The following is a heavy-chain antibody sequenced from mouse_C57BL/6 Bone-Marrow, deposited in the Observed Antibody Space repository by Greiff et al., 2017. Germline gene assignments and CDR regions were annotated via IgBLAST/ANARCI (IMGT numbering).Heavy chain of an antibody. J-gene: IGHJ1*03. CDR1: GYSITRCYY. CDR2: ISYDGSN. V-gene: IGHV3-6*01. CDR3: ARDRGEISTTVVSNWYFDV. D-gene: IGHD1-1*01. Sequence: EVKLLESGPVLVKPSQSLSLTCSVTGYSITRCYYCNWIRQFPGHKLEWMGYISYDGSNNYNPSLKNRISITRDTSKNQFFLKLNSVTTEDTATDYCARDRGEISTTVVSNWYFDVWGTGTTVTVSS.